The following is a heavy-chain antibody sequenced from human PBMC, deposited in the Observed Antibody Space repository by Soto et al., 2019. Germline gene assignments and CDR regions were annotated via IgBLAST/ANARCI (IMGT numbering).Heavy chain of an antibody. CDR3: AADRGNSSDWQRDF. Sequence: QVQLQESGPGLVKPSQTLSLTCSVSGASITSGDSFWNWLRQPPGMGLEWIGYIYSSGSTYYNPSLRSRGTISVDRSKNQFSLHLNSVTAADTAVYYCAADRGNSSDWQRDFWGQGALVIVSA. J-gene: IGHJ4*02. CDR2: IYSSGST. V-gene: IGHV4-30-4*01. D-gene: IGHD6-19*01. CDR1: GASITSGDSF.